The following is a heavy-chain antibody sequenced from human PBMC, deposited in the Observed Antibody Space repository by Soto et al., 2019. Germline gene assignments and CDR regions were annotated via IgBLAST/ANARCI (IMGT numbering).Heavy chain of an antibody. D-gene: IGHD7-27*01. CDR2: IYSDGTT. CDR3: ARGPSLTLPLGNWFDP. CDR1: GFTLIYSF. V-gene: IGHV3-66*01. J-gene: IGHJ5*02. Sequence: PGGSLRLSCAASGFTLIYSFMSWVLQAPWKGLEWVSLIYSDGTTYYADSVKGRFTISRDNSKNTLYLQMNSLRAEDTAVYYCARGPSLTLPLGNWFDPWGRGTLVTVSS.